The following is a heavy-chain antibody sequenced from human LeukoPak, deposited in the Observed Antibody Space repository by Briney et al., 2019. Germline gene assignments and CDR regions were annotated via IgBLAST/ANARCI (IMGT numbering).Heavy chain of an antibody. D-gene: IGHD1-26*01. J-gene: IGHJ4*02. CDR2: FDPEDGET. Sequence: ASVKVSCKVSGYTLTELSMHWVRQAPGKGLEWMGGFDPEDGETIYAQKFQGRVTMTEDTSTDTAYMELSSLRTEDTAVYYCASYQSGEVGATYPLDYWGQGTLVTVSS. CDR1: GYTLTELS. CDR3: ASYQSGEVGATYPLDY. V-gene: IGHV1-24*01.